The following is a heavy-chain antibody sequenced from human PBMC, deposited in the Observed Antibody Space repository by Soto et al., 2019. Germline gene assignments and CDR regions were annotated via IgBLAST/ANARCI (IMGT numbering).Heavy chain of an antibody. CDR1: GFTFSDYY. Sequence: GGSLRLSCAASGFTFSDYYMSWIRQAPGKGLEWVSYISSSGSTKYYADSVKGRFTNSRDNAKNSLHLQMNSLRAEDTAVYYCARGVSPRSNEGFDYWGQGTLVTVSS. V-gene: IGHV3-11*01. CDR2: ISSSGSTK. CDR3: ARGVSPRSNEGFDY. J-gene: IGHJ4*02. D-gene: IGHD1-1*01.